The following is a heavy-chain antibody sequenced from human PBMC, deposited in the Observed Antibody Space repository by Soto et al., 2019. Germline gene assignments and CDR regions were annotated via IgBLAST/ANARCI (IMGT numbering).Heavy chain of an antibody. J-gene: IGHJ4*02. CDR2: FDPEDGET. Sequence: SVKASLKLSGYTLTDLCMPWLRQAPGKGLEWMGGFDPEDGETIYAQKFQGRVTMTEDTSTDTAYMELSSLRSEDMAVYYCATGLGVDHRYGDYWGQGTLVTVSS. CDR1: GYTLTDLC. CDR3: ATGLGVDHRYGDY. V-gene: IGHV1-24*01. D-gene: IGHD3-3*01.